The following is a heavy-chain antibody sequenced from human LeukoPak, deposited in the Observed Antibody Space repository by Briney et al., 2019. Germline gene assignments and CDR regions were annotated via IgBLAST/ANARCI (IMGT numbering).Heavy chain of an antibody. D-gene: IGHD1-26*01. V-gene: IGHV2-70*04. CDR3: ARISPEAYSGSYPFDY. J-gene: IGHJ4*02. CDR2: IDWDDDK. Sequence: SGPTLVNPTQTLTLTCTFSGFSLSTSAMRVSWIRQSPGKALERLARIDWDDDKFYSPSLKTRLTISKDTSKNQVVLTMTNMDPVDTATYYCARISPEAYSGSYPFDYWGQGTLVTVSS. CDR1: GFSLSTSAMR.